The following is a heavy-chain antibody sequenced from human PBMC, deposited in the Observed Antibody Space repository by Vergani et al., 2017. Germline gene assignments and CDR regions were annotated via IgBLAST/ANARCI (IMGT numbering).Heavy chain of an antibody. D-gene: IGHD3-3*01. V-gene: IGHV3-23*04. CDR3: AKDLPGYDFWSGYYTPFMDV. CDR1: GFTFSSYA. CDR2: ISGSGGST. Sequence: VQLVESGGGVVQPGRSLRLSCAASGFTFSSYAMSWVRQAPGKGLEWVSAISGSGGSTYYADSVKGRFTISRDNSKNTLYLQMNSLRAEDTAVYYCAKDLPGYDFWSGYYTPFMDVWGKGTTVTVSS. J-gene: IGHJ6*03.